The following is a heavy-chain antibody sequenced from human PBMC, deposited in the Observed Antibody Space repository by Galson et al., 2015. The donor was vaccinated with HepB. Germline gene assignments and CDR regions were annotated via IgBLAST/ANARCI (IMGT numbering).Heavy chain of an antibody. CDR1: GFTFSSYA. CDR3: ARESPYDFWSGSQYYFDY. V-gene: IGHV3-30-3*01. J-gene: IGHJ4*02. Sequence: GFTFSSYAMHWVRQAPGKGLEWVAVISYDGSNKYYADSVKGRFTISRDNSKNTLYLQMNSLRAEDTAVYYCARESPYDFWSGSQYYFDYWGQGTLVTVSS. D-gene: IGHD3-3*01. CDR2: ISYDGSNK.